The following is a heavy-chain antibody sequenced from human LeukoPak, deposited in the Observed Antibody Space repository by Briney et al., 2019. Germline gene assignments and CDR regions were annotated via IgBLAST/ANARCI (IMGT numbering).Heavy chain of an antibody. CDR2: INPSGGST. D-gene: IGHD1-26*01. CDR3: ARVGSGNWFDP. J-gene: IGHJ5*02. Sequence: ASVKVSCKASGYTFTSYYMHWVRQAPGQGLEWMGIINPSGGSTSYAQMFQGRVTMTRDTSTSTVYMELSSLRSEDTAVYYCARVGSGNWFDPWGQGTLVTVSS. V-gene: IGHV1-46*01. CDR1: GYTFTSYY.